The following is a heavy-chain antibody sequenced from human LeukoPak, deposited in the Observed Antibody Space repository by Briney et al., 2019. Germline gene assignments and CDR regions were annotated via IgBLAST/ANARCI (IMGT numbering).Heavy chain of an antibody. V-gene: IGHV1-18*01. CDR2: ISAYNGNT. Sequence: ASVKVSCKASGYTFTSYGISWVRQAPGQGLEWMGWISAYNGNTNYAQKLQGRVTMTTDTSTSTAYMELRSLRYDDTAVYYCARPLWPGVVIIGAYWGQGTLVTVSS. CDR3: ARPLWPGVVIIGAY. CDR1: GYTFTSYG. D-gene: IGHD3-3*01. J-gene: IGHJ4*02.